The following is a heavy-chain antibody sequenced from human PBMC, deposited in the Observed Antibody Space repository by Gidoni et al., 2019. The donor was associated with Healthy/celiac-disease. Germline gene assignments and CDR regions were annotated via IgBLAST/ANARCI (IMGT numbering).Heavy chain of an antibody. CDR1: GVTFSTST. V-gene: IGHV1-69*02. Sequence: QVQLVQSGAEVKKPGSSVKVSCTASGVTFSTSTIRWVRQAPGQGLEWRGRIIPILGIANYAQKFQGRVTITAEKSTSTAYMELSSLRSEDTAVYYCARRGPGGVGYCSGGSCYSVTYWGQGTLVTVSS. J-gene: IGHJ4*02. CDR2: IIPILGIA. CDR3: ARRGPGGVGYCSGGSCYSVTY. D-gene: IGHD2-15*01.